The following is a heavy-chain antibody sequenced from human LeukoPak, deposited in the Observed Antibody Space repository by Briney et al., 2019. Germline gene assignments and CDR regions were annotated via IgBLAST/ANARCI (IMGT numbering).Heavy chain of an antibody. D-gene: IGHD3-10*01. J-gene: IGHJ6*02. Sequence: SDTLTLTCTVSGGSISRNYWSWIRQSPGKGLEWIGYIYYTGSTDYNPSLKSRVTISVDTSKNQFSLKLSSVTAADTAVYYWSYGSGGPYGMDVWGQGTTVTVSS. V-gene: IGHV4-59*08. CDR2: IYYTGST. CDR1: GGSISRNY. CDR3: SYGSGGPYGMDV.